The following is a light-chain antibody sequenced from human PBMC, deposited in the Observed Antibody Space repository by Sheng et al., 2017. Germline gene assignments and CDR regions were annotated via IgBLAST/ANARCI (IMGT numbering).Light chain of an antibody. V-gene: IGLV3-1*01. Sequence: SYELTQPPSVSVSPGQTASITCSGDKLGDKYACWYQQKPGQSPVLVIYQDNKRPSGIPERFSGSNSGNTATLTISGTQAMDEADYYCQASDSSTAHVVFGGGTKLTV. J-gene: IGLJ2*01. CDR1: KLGDKY. CDR2: QDN. CDR3: QASDSSTAHVV.